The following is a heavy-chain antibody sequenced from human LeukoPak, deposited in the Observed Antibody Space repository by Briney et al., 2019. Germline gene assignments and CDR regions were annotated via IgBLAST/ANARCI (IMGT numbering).Heavy chain of an antibody. CDR1: GGSISSSSYY. CDR2: IYYSGST. J-gene: IGHJ4*02. CDR3: ARQVTEGYYLY. V-gene: IGHV4-39*01. Sequence: SETLSLNCAVSGGSISSSSYYWGWIRQPPGKGLEWIVSIYYSGSTYYNPSLKSRVTISVDTSKSQFSLKLSSVTAADTAVYYCARQVTEGYYLYWGQGTLVTVSS. D-gene: IGHD3-22*01.